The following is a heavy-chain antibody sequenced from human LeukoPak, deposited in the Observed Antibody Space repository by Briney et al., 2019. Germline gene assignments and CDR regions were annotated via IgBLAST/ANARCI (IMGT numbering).Heavy chain of an antibody. J-gene: IGHJ4*01. D-gene: IGHD3-3*01. CDR2: IKSKTDGGTT. Sequence: PGGSLRLSCAASGFTFSNAWMNWVRQAPGKGPEWVGRIKSKTDGGTTDYAAPVKGRFTVSKKTLHLQMNSLKTEDTAVYYFTTSFGNWGQGTLVTVTS. CDR3: TTSFGN. V-gene: IGHV3-15*01. CDR1: GFTFSNAW.